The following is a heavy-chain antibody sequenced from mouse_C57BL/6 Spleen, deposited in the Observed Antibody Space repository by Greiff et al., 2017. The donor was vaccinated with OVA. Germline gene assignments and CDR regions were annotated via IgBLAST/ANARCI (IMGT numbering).Heavy chain of an antibody. CDR1: GFTFSDYG. V-gene: IGHV5-17*01. Sequence: DVKLVESGGGLVKPGGSLKLSCAASGFTFSDYGMHWVRQAPEKGLEWVAYISSGSSTIYYADTVKGRFTISRDNAKNTLFLQMTSLRSEDTAMYYCARSLYYYGSSYWYFDVWGTGTTVTVSS. CDR2: ISSGSSTI. CDR3: ARSLYYYGSSYWYFDV. D-gene: IGHD1-1*01. J-gene: IGHJ1*03.